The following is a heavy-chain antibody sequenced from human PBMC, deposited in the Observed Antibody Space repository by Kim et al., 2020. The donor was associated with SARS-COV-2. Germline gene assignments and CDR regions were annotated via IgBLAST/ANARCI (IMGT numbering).Heavy chain of an antibody. J-gene: IGHJ3*02. CDR3: ARESGSYYFAFDI. Sequence: SETLSLTCTVSGGSISSGSYYWSWIRQPAGKGLEWIGRIYTSGSTNYNPSLKSRVTISVDTSKNQFSLKLSSVTAADTAVYYCARESGSYYFAFDIWGQGTMVTVSS. CDR1: GGSISSGSYY. V-gene: IGHV4-61*02. D-gene: IGHD1-26*01. CDR2: IYTSGST.